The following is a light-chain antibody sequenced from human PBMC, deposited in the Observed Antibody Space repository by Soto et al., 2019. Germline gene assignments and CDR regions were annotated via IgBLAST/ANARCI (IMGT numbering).Light chain of an antibody. CDR2: DAS. V-gene: IGKV1-33*01. Sequence: SPLSLSASVGASVSVTCQASQDINNYVNWYQQKPGKAPKLLIFDASTLKTGVPSRFSGGGSGTEFTLTISSLQPEDFATYYCQQPASFPQTFGEGTKVDIK. CDR1: QDINNY. CDR3: QQPASFPQT. J-gene: IGKJ1*01.